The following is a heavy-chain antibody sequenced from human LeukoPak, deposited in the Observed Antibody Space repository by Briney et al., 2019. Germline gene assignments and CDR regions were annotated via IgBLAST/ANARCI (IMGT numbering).Heavy chain of an antibody. J-gene: IGHJ5*02. Sequence: SQTLSLTCAISGDSVSSDNAAWNWIRQSPSRGLEWLGRTYYRSKYYNDYAVSVKSRITINPDTSKNQISLQLNSVTPEDTAAYYCARDERRACSGTTCYFNWFDTWGQGTLVTVSS. CDR3: ARDERRACSGTTCYFNWFDT. V-gene: IGHV6-1*01. CDR1: GDSVSSDNAA. CDR2: TYYRSKYYN. D-gene: IGHD2-2*01.